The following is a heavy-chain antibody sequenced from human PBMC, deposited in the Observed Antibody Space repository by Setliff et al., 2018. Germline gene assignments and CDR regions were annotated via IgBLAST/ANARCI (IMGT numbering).Heavy chain of an antibody. CDR1: GFTFIDYY. CDR2: IDPRGSPV. J-gene: IGHJ3*02. Sequence: GGSLRLSCAASGFTFIDYYMNWIRQTPRKGLEWISHIDPRGSPVDYVDSVKGRFTISRDNTKNSLYLQMNSLRAEDTAVYYCVKPLVGASGAFAIWGQGTMVTVSS. V-gene: IGHV3-11*01. CDR3: VKPLVGASGAFAI. D-gene: IGHD1-26*01.